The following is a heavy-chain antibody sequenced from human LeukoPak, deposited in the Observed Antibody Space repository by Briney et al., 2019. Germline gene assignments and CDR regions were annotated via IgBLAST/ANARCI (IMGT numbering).Heavy chain of an antibody. V-gene: IGHV1-69*05. CDR2: IIPIFGTA. CDR3: ARASSQFGAFYYYMDV. D-gene: IGHD3-10*01. J-gene: IGHJ6*03. CDR1: GGTFSSYA. Sequence: SVKVSCKASGGTFSSYAISWVRQAPGQGLEWMGGIIPIFGTANYAQKFQGRATITTDESTSTAYMELSGLRSEDTAVYYCARASSQFGAFYYYMDVWGKGTTVTVSS.